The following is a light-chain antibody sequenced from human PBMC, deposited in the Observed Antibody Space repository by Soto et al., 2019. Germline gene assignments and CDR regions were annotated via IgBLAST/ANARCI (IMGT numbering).Light chain of an antibody. Sequence: QSAPTQPPSASGSPGQSVTISCTGTSSDVGAHNFVSWYQHHPGKAPKLMIYEVNRRPSGVPDRFSGSKSGSTASLTVSGLQPEDEADYYCSSYRGNYNWVFGGGTKVTVL. CDR2: EVN. V-gene: IGLV2-8*01. J-gene: IGLJ3*02. CDR3: SSYRGNYNWV. CDR1: SSDVGAHNF.